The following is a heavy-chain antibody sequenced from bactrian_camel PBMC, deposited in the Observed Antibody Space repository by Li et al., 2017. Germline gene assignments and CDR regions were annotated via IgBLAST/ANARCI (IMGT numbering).Heavy chain of an antibody. CDR2: INSGGGSA. CDR1: GFTFSSYD. J-gene: IGHJ4*01. Sequence: DVQLVESGGGLVQPGGSLRLSCAASGFTFSSYDMSWVRQAPEKGLEWVSTINSGGGSAYYADSAKGRFTISQDGDKNTVYLQMNSLKAEDTALYFCAAATYYTCRNPPQPSRYKYWGQGTQVTVS. V-gene: IGHV3S40*01. CDR3: AAATYYTCRNPPQPSRYKY. D-gene: IGHD2*01.